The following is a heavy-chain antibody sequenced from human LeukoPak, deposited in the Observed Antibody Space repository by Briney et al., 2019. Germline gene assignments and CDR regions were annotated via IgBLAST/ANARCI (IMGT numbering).Heavy chain of an antibody. D-gene: IGHD3-10*01. Sequence: GGSLRLSCAASRLTFSTYAMGWVRQVPGKGLEWVSTISGSGDSTFYADSVKGRFTISRDNSKNTLYLQMNSLRAEDTAVYYCAKEGGGSSGPWTYYFDYWGQGTLVTVSS. CDR3: AKEGGGSSGPWTYYFDY. CDR2: ISGSGDST. V-gene: IGHV3-23*01. J-gene: IGHJ4*02. CDR1: RLTFSTYA.